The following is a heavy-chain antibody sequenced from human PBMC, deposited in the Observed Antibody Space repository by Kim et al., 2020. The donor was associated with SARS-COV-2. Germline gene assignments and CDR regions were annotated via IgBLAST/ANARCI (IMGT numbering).Heavy chain of an antibody. V-gene: IGHV3-72*01. CDR2: IRNRARGYTT. CDR1: GFTFSHHY. J-gene: IGHJ4*02. D-gene: IGHD1-26*01. Sequence: GGSLRLSCAASGFTFSHHYMDWVRAAPGKGLEWLARIRNRARGYTTEYAASVKGRFTISRDDSKSSLYLQMTSLRTEDGGVYYCGDVGAGYWGQGTPVTV. CDR3: GDVGAGY.